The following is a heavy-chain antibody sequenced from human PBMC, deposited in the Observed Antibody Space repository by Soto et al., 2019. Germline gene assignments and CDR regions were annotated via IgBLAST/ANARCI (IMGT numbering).Heavy chain of an antibody. CDR2: ISPGGDST. Sequence: GGSLRVSCAASGFRFRTRAMSWVRQAPGKGLEWVASISPGGDSTYYAESVKGRFAVSRDNSNVTLYLQMDSLRVEDTAIYYCTTHEEGAPWAGGFDSWGQGTLVT. CDR3: TTHEEGAPWAGGFDS. CDR1: GFRFRTRA. D-gene: IGHD1-26*01. J-gene: IGHJ5*01. V-gene: IGHV3-23*01.